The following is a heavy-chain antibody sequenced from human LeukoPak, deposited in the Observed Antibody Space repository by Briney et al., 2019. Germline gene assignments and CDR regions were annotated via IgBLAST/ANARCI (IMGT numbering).Heavy chain of an antibody. Sequence: ASVKVSCKASGGTFSSYAISWVRQAPGQGLEWMGGIIPIFGTANYAQKFQGRVTITADESTSTAYMELSSLRSEDTAVYYCARASYVFSSADKYTNYYDSSGYSYYFDYWGQGTLVTVSS. CDR1: GGTFSSYA. V-gene: IGHV1-69*13. CDR3: ARASYVFSSADKYTNYYDSSGYSYYFDY. CDR2: IIPIFGTA. D-gene: IGHD3-22*01. J-gene: IGHJ4*02.